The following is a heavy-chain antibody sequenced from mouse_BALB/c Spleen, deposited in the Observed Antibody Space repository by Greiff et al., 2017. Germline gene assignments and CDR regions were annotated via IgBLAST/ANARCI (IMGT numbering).Heavy chain of an antibody. D-gene: IGHD4-1*01. CDR3: ARPLGGPYYYAMDY. Sequence: DVHLVESGGGLVQPGGSLRLSCATSGFTFTDYYMSWVRQPPGKALEWLGFIRNKANGYTTEYSASVKGRFTISRDNSQSILYLQMNTLRAEDSATYYCARPLGGPYYYAMDYWGQGTSVTVSS. J-gene: IGHJ4*01. V-gene: IGHV7-3*02. CDR1: GFTFTDYY. CDR2: IRNKANGYTT.